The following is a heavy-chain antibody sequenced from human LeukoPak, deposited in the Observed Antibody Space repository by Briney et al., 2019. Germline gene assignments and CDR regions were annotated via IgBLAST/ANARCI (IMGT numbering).Heavy chain of an antibody. CDR1: GYTFTGYD. Sequence: GASVKVSCKASGYTFTGYDMHWVRQAPGQGLEWMGWINPNSGDTNYAQKFQGRVTMTRDTSISTTYMELSRLGSDDTAVYYCAREPTGYGIDVWGQGTTVTVSS. V-gene: IGHV1-2*02. CDR3: AREPTGYGIDV. J-gene: IGHJ6*02. D-gene: IGHD4-17*01. CDR2: INPNSGDT.